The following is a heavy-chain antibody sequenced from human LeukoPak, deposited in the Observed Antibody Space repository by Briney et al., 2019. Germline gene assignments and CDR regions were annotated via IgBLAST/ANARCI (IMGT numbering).Heavy chain of an antibody. V-gene: IGHV4-59*12. CDR1: GDSISNYY. J-gene: IGHJ4*02. D-gene: IGHD3-22*01. CDR2: MDYSGST. Sequence: SETLSLTCTVSGDSISNYYWSWIRQSPGKGLEWIAYMDYSGSTNYNPSLNSRVTISLDTSKNQFSLKLSSVTAADTAVYYCARAMYYYDSSGYYFDYWGQGTLVTVSS. CDR3: ARAMYYYDSSGYYFDY.